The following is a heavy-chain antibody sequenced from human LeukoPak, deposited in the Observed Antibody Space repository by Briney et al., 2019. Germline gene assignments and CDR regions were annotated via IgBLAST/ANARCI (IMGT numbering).Heavy chain of an antibody. V-gene: IGHV1-8*01. J-gene: IGHJ4*02. CDR2: MNPNSGNT. Sequence: GASVKVSCKASGYTFTSYDINWVRQATGQGLERMGWMNPNSGNTGYAQKFQGRVTMTRNTSISTAYMELSSLRSEDTAVYYCARGLDTAMVTPTDYWGQGTLVTVSS. D-gene: IGHD5-18*01. CDR1: GYTFTSYD. CDR3: ARGLDTAMVTPTDY.